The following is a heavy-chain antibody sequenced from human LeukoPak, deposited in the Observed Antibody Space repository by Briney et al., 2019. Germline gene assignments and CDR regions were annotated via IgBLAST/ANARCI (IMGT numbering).Heavy chain of an antibody. J-gene: IGHJ6*03. CDR1: GFTFSSYA. D-gene: IGHD1-26*01. Sequence: GGSLRLSCAASGFTFSSYAMSWVRQAPGKGLEWVSAISGSGGSTYYADSVKGRFTISRDNSKNTLYLQMNNLRAEDTAVYYCAKHTWGSYYYYYMDVWGKGTTVTVSS. V-gene: IGHV3-23*01. CDR2: ISGSGGST. CDR3: AKHTWGSYYYYYMDV.